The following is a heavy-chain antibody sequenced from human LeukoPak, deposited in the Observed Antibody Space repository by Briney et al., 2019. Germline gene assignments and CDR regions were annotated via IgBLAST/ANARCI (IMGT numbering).Heavy chain of an antibody. V-gene: IGHV3-30*02. CDR2: IRYDGSNK. D-gene: IGHD2-2*01. J-gene: IGHJ6*03. Sequence: GGSLRLSCAASGFTFSSYGMHWVRQAPGKGLEWVAFIRYDGSNKYYAGSVKGRFTISRDNSKNTLYLQMNSLRAEDTAVYYCAKDLIVVVPAAIRIFEEYYYYYMDVWGKGTTVTVSS. CDR3: AKDLIVVVPAAIRIFEEYYYYYMDV. CDR1: GFTFSSYG.